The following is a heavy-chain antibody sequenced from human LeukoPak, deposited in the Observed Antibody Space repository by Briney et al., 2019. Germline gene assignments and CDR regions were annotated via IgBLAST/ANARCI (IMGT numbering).Heavy chain of an antibody. CDR1: GFTFGSYT. V-gene: IGHV3-48*02. D-gene: IGHD5-18*01. CDR2: ISDSGGTI. Sequence: GGSLRLSCAASGFTFGSYTMTWVRLAPGKGLEWVSYISDSGGTIYCADSVKGRFTISRDNAKNSLYLQMNSLRDEDTAVYYCARDGGSGYSFGPNFDYWGQGILVTVSS. CDR3: ARDGGSGYSFGPNFDY. J-gene: IGHJ4*02.